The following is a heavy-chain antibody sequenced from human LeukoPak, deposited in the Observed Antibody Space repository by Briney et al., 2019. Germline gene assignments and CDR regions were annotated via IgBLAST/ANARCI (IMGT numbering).Heavy chain of an antibody. CDR3: GSSADGYIDY. J-gene: IGHJ4*02. CDR1: GVTFIRDY. V-gene: IGHV3-74*01. CDR2: IKTDGTNT. D-gene: IGHD6-13*01. Sequence: GGSLRLSCAASGVTFIRDYMNWVGQAPGKGLRWVSRIKTDGTNTLYADSVKGRVTISTDNAKNTLYLQMTSLTAEDTAMYYCGSSADGYIDYWGQGTLVVVSS.